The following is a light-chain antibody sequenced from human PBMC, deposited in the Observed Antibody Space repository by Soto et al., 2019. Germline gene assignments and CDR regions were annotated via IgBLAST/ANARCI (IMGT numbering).Light chain of an antibody. CDR2: GAS. V-gene: IGKV3-20*01. J-gene: IGKJ1*01. CDR1: QSVSSSY. Sequence: EIVLTQSPGTLSLSPGERATLSCRASQSVSSSYLAWYQQKPGQAPRLLLYGASSRATGIPDRFSGSGSGPDFTLTISRLAPEDFAVYYCQQYGSSPWTFGQGTKVEIK. CDR3: QQYGSSPWT.